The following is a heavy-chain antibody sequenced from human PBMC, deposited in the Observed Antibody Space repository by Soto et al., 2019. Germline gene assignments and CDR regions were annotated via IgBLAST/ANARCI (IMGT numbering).Heavy chain of an antibody. V-gene: IGHV1-69*12. Sequence: QVQLVQSGAEVKKPGSSVKVSCKASGGTFSSYAISWVRQAPGQGLEWMGGIIPIFGTANYAQKFQGRVKISADESTSTAYRELSRLRSEDPAVYYCARDVAASLGYYFDYWGQGTLVTVSS. CDR1: GGTFSSYA. CDR3: ARDVAASLGYYFDY. J-gene: IGHJ4*02. D-gene: IGHD6-13*01. CDR2: IIPIFGTA.